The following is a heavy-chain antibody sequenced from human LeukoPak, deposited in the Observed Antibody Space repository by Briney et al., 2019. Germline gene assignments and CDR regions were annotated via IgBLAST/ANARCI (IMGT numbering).Heavy chain of an antibody. J-gene: IGHJ4*02. Sequence: GGSLRLSCAACGFTFSDYYMSLIRQAPGKGLVWVSRINTDGSSTSYADSVRGRFTISRDNTKNTLYLQMNSLRAEDTAMYYCTTSRTFDYWGQGTLVTVSS. CDR1: GFTFSDYY. CDR2: INTDGSST. V-gene: IGHV3-74*01. D-gene: IGHD1-1*01. CDR3: TTSRTFDY.